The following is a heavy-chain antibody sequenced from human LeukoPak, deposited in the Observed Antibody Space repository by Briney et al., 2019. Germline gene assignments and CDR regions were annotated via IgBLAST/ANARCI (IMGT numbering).Heavy chain of an antibody. CDR1: GFTFSTYA. Sequence: GGSLRLSCTASGFTFSTYAMTWVRQAPGKGLERVSSISGSGDSTYYADSVKGRFTISRDNSKNTLYLQMNSLRADDTALYHCARDSGSYLQPTDYWGQGTLVTVSS. D-gene: IGHD1-26*01. J-gene: IGHJ4*02. CDR2: ISGSGDST. V-gene: IGHV3-23*01. CDR3: ARDSGSYLQPTDY.